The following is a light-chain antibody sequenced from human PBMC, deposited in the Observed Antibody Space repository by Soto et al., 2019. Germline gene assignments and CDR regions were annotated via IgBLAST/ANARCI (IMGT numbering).Light chain of an antibody. CDR2: DVT. J-gene: IGLJ1*01. V-gene: IGLV2-11*01. CDR3: CSYAGGNTYV. CDR1: SRDVGGYNY. Sequence: QSALTQPRSVSGSPGQSVTISCTGTSRDVGGYNYVSWYQQHPGKAPKLMVYDVTERPSGVPDRFSGSKSGNTASLTISGIQAEDEADYYCCSYAGGNTYVFGTGTKLTVL.